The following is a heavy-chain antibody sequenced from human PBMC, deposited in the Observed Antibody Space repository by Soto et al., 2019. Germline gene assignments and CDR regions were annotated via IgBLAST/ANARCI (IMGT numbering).Heavy chain of an antibody. CDR3: ARQGFGAIHGLVDV. V-gene: IGHV1-69*13. CDR1: GGTYSSYT. Sequence: SVKVSCKASGGTYSSYTFSWVRQALGQGLQWMGGIIGIFGKTDYAQKFQGRLTIAADASTSTVYMELSSLSSEDTALYYCARQGFGAIHGLVDVWAQGTTVTVSS. D-gene: IGHD3-10*01. CDR2: IIGIFGKT. J-gene: IGHJ6*02.